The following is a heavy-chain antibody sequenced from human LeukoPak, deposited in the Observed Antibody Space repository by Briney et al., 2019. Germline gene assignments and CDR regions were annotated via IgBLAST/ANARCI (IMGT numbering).Heavy chain of an antibody. CDR3: ARHRSEGSYPVDS. CDR2: IYSTGST. V-gene: IGHV4-59*08. D-gene: IGHD2-2*02. Sequence: SETLSLTCTVSGGSITNYYWSWIRQPPGKGLEWIGHIYSTGSTTYSPSLKSRVIMSADTSKNQFSLKVTSVTAADTAEYYCARHRSEGSYPVDSCGQGALVTVSS. J-gene: IGHJ4*02. CDR1: GGSITNYY.